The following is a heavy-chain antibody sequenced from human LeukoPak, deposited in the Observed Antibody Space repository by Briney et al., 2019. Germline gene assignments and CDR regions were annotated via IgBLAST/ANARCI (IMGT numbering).Heavy chain of an antibody. D-gene: IGHD3-3*01. CDR3: ARDGGWFWRTDHDAFDI. CDR1: GYTFTSYG. Sequence: ASVKVSRKASGYTFTSYGISWVRQAPGQGLEWMGWISAYNGNTNYAQKLQGRVTMTTDTSTSTACMELRSLRSDDTAVYYCARDGGWFWRTDHDAFDIWGQGTMVTVSS. J-gene: IGHJ3*02. V-gene: IGHV1-18*01. CDR2: ISAYNGNT.